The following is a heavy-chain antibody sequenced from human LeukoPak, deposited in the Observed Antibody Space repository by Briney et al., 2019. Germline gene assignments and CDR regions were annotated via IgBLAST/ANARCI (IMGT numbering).Heavy chain of an antibody. CDR1: GGTFSRYG. D-gene: IGHD2-15*01. CDR3: ARGVPNSFYYMDV. Sequence: SVKVSCRASGGTFSRYGLSWVRQAPGQGLEWMGGIIPLFGIANYAQNFQGRVTITADKSTSTAYMELNSLRSEDTAVYYCARGVPNSFYYMDVWGKGTTVTVSS. J-gene: IGHJ6*03. V-gene: IGHV1-69*10. CDR2: IIPLFGIA.